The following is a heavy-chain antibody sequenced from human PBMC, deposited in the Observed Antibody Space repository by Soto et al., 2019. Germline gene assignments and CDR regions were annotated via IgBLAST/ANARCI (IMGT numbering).Heavy chain of an antibody. CDR3: ARGWSILTGYYYYYYYGMDV. CDR1: GYTFTSYD. V-gene: IGHV1-8*01. Sequence: VASVKVSCKASGYTFTSYDINWVRQATGQGLEWMGWMNPNSGNTGYAQKFQGRVTMTRNTSISTAYMELSSLRSEDTAVYYCARGWSILTGYYYYYYYGMDVWGQGTTVTVSS. J-gene: IGHJ6*02. CDR2: MNPNSGNT. D-gene: IGHD3-9*01.